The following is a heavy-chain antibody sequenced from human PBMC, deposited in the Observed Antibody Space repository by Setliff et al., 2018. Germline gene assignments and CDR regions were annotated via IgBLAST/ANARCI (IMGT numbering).Heavy chain of an antibody. J-gene: IGHJ6*03. CDR3: ARQIGSSLSHFYYYMDV. Sequence: RQMPGKGLEWMGIIYPDDSDTRYSPSFQGQVTISADKSISTAYLQWSSLKASDTAMYYCARQIGSSLSHFYYYMDVWGKGTTVTVSS. D-gene: IGHD6-19*01. V-gene: IGHV5-51*01. CDR2: IYPDDSDT.